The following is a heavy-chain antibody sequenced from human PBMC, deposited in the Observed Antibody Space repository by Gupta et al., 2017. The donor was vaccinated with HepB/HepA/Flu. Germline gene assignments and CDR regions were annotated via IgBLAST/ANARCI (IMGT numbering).Heavy chain of an antibody. J-gene: IGHJ4*02. V-gene: IGHV3-66*01. CDR1: GFTVGSNY. Sequence: EVQLVESGGGLVHPGGSLRLSCAAYGFTVGSNYMAWVRQIPGKGLEWVSLINSGGTTYYADSVKDRFTISRDNSENTVYLQMNSLRAEDTAVYYCARVGGSETYYRTWGQGTLVTVSS. CDR2: INSGGTT. CDR3: ARVGGSETYYRT. D-gene: IGHD3-10*01.